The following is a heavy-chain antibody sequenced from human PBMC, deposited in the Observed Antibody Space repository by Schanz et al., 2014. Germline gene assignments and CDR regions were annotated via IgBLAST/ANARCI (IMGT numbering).Heavy chain of an antibody. Sequence: EVQLVESGGGLVKPGGSLRLSCAASGFTFSNTWMNWVRQTPGKGLEWIGRIKSKIDGGTTDYAAPVKGRFTISRDESESSLYLQMDSLKTEDTAVYYCARRNFYDKSAAFDYWGQGSLVTVSS. J-gene: IGHJ4*02. D-gene: IGHD3-9*01. CDR2: IKSKIDGGTT. CDR3: ARRNFYDKSAAFDY. CDR1: GFTFSNTW. V-gene: IGHV3-15*01.